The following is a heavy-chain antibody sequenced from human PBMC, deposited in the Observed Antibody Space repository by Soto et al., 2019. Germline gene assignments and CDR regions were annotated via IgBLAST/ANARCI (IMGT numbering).Heavy chain of an antibody. J-gene: IGHJ4*02. V-gene: IGHV3-48*02. Sequence: PGGSLRLSCAASGFTFSSYSMNWVRQAPGKGLEWVSYISSSSSTIYYADSVKGRFTISRDNSKNSLYLQMNILRDEDTAVYYCARDPGSSYGPPDYWGQGTLVTVSS. CDR2: ISSSSSTI. CDR1: GFTFSSYS. CDR3: ARDPGSSYGPPDY. D-gene: IGHD5-18*01.